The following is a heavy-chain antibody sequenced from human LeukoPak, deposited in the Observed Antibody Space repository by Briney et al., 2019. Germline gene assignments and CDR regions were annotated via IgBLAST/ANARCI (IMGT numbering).Heavy chain of an antibody. V-gene: IGHV3-30*02. J-gene: IGHJ4*02. CDR2: IRYDGSNK. CDR3: AKDQDSSGYYYINYSDY. CDR1: GFTFSSYG. D-gene: IGHD3-22*01. Sequence: GGSLRLSCAASGFTFSSYGMHWVRQAPGKGLEWVAFIRYDGSNKYYADSVKGRFTISRDNSKNTLYLQMNSLRAEDTAVYYCAKDQDSSGYYYINYSDYWGQGTLVTVSS.